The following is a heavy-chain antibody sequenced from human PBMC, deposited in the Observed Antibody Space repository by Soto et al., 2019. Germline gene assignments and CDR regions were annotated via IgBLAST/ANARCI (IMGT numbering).Heavy chain of an antibody. CDR2: IYYSGST. V-gene: IGHV4-59*08. D-gene: IGHD6-13*01. CDR1: GGSISSYY. Sequence: QVQLQESGPGLVKPSETLSLTCTVSGGSISSYYWSWIRQPPGKGLEWIGYIYYSGSTNYNPSLKSRGTISVDTSKNQFSLKLSSVTAADTAVYYCARRGWVSRDWYFDLWGRGTLVTVSS. J-gene: IGHJ2*01. CDR3: ARRGWVSRDWYFDL.